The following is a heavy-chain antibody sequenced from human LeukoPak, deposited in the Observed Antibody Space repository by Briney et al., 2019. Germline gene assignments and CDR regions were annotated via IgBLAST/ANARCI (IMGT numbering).Heavy chain of an antibody. CDR3: ARGGGYASPIGY. V-gene: IGHV4-59*12. CDR2: IYHSGST. D-gene: IGHD5-12*01. CDR1: DGSISTYY. Sequence: SETLSLTCTLSDGSISTYYWSWIRQPPGKGLEWIGYIYHSGSTNYNPSLKSRVTISVDTSKNQFSLKLSSVTAADTAVYYCARGGGYASPIGYWGQGALVTVSS. J-gene: IGHJ4*02.